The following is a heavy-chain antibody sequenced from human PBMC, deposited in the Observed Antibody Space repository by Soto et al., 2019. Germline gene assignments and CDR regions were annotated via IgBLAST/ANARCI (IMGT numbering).Heavy chain of an antibody. CDR1: GFSFSRHA. CDR2: ISASGGST. Sequence: EVQLLESGGDLVQPGGSLRLSCAASGFSFSRHAMSWVRQAPGKGLEWVSAISASGGSTYYADSVKGRFTISRDNSWNTLYLQMNSLRAEDTAVYYCAKGYCIGGSCSQGDYYGVDVWGQGTAVTVFS. J-gene: IGHJ6*02. CDR3: AKGYCIGGSCSQGDYYGVDV. D-gene: IGHD2-15*01. V-gene: IGHV3-23*01.